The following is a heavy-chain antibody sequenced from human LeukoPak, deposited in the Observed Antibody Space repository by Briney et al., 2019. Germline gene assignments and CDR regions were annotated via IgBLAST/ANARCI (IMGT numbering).Heavy chain of an antibody. CDR2: MSPNSGNT. V-gene: IGHV1-8*01. CDR3: ARKSSSWYSYYSYYMNV. J-gene: IGHJ6*03. D-gene: IGHD6-13*01. CDR1: GYTSTIYN. Sequence: ASLKGSCKASGYTSTIYNINCGRQTTVQRGVSIGEMSPNSGNTGYAQKCEGRVTMTRNTSVSTAYMGLSSLRSEGTAVSYCARKSSSWYSYYSYYMNVWGKGTTVTVSS.